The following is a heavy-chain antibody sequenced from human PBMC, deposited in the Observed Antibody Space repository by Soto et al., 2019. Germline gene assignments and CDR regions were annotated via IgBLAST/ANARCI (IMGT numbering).Heavy chain of an antibody. CDR1: GGSISSSSYY. J-gene: IGHJ6*02. Sequence: SETLSLTCTVSGGSISSSSYYWGWIRQPPGKGLERIGSIYYSGSTYYNPSLKSRVTISVDTSKNQFSLKLSSVTAADTAVYYCARANYGSGSYPFWYYYYGMDVWGQGTTVTVSS. CDR2: IYYSGST. CDR3: ARANYGSGSYPFWYYYYGMDV. D-gene: IGHD3-10*01. V-gene: IGHV4-39*01.